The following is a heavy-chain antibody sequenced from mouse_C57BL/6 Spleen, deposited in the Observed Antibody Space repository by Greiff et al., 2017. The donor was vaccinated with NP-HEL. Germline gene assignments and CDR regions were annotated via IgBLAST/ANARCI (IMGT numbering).Heavy chain of an antibody. J-gene: IGHJ4*01. CDR2: IWSGGST. CDR1: GFSLTSYG. Sequence: QVQLKESGPGLVQPSQSLSITCTVSGFSLTSYGVHWVRQSPGKGLEWLGVIWSGGSTDYNAAFISRLSISKDNSKSQVFFKMNSLQADDTAIDYCASGETGTDAMDYWGQGTSVTVSS. V-gene: IGHV2-2*01. CDR3: ASGETGTDAMDY. D-gene: IGHD4-1*01.